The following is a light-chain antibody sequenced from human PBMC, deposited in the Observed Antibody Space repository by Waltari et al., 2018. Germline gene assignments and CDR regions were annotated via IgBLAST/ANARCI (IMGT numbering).Light chain of an antibody. CDR2: WAP. CDR3: QQYYSTPPYT. Sequence: DIVMTQSPDSLAVSLGERATINCKSSQSVLYSSNNKNYLAWYQQKPGQPPKVLIYWAPFRESGVPDRFSGSGSETDFTLTISSLQAEDVAVYYCQQYYSTPPYTFGQGTKLEIK. V-gene: IGKV4-1*01. J-gene: IGKJ2*01. CDR1: QSVLYSSNNKNY.